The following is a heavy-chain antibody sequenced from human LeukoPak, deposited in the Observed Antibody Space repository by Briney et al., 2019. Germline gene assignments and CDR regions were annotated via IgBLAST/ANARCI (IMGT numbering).Heavy chain of an antibody. D-gene: IGHD1-1*01. V-gene: IGHV1-69*05. Sequence: ASVTVSCKASGYTFTSYGISWVRQAPGQGLEWMGGIIPIFGTANYAQKFQGRVTITTDESTSTAYMELSSLRSEDTAVYFCARGGAGTEDFWGQGTLVTVSS. CDR2: IIPIFGTA. CDR1: GYTFTSYG. CDR3: ARGGAGTEDF. J-gene: IGHJ4*02.